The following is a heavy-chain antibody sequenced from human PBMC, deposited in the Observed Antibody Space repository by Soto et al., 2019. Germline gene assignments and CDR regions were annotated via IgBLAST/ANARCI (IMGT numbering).Heavy chain of an antibody. CDR2: RSYSGST. Sequence: SETLSLTCTVSGGSISSGDYYWSWVRQHPGKGLEWIGYRSYSGSTYYNPSLKSRVTIVVDTSRNQFSLRLSSVTAADTAVYYCARDGGLAYCGGDCLYNWFDPWGQGTLVTVSS. D-gene: IGHD2-21*02. J-gene: IGHJ5*02. V-gene: IGHV4-31*03. CDR1: GGSISSGDYY. CDR3: ARDGGLAYCGGDCLYNWFDP.